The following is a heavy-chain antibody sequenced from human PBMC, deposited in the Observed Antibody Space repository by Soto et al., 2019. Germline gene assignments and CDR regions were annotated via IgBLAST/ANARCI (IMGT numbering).Heavy chain of an antibody. CDR3: ARVTGL. Sequence: SETLSLTCAVSGGSISSGGYSWSWIRQQPGKGLEWIGYIYHSGSTYYKPPLKKRVTISVDRPKHQFSLKLSSVTAADTAVYYCARVTGLRDQGTLVTVS. V-gene: IGHV4-30-2*01. CDR1: GGSISSGGYS. CDR2: IYHSGST. J-gene: IGHJ4*02.